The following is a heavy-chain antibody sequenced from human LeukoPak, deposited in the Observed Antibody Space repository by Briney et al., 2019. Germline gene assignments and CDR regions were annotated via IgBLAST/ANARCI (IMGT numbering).Heavy chain of an antibody. J-gene: IGHJ4*02. CDR3: AREAAVAGTVDY. CDR1: GGTFSSYA. D-gene: IGHD6-19*01. CDR2: IIPIFGTA. V-gene: IGHV1-69*13. Sequence: SVKVSCKASGGTFSSYAISWVRQAPGQGLEWMGGIIPIFGTANYAQKFQGRVTITADESTSTAYMELSSLRSEDTAVYYCAREAAVAGTVDYWGQGTLVTVSS.